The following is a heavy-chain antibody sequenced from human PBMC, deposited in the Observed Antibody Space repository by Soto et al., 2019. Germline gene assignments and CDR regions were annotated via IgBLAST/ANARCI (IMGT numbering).Heavy chain of an antibody. CDR3: ASTDRFDY. J-gene: IGHJ4*02. V-gene: IGHV3-48*01. CDR2: IGSGSRTI. CDR1: GFTFSTYS. Sequence: EVQLMESGGGLVQPGGSLRLSFAASGFTFSTYSMSWVRQAPGKGLEWVSYIGSGSRTIYYADSVKGRFTISRDNAKNSLYLQMNSLRAEDTAVYYCASTDRFDYWGQGTLVTVSS.